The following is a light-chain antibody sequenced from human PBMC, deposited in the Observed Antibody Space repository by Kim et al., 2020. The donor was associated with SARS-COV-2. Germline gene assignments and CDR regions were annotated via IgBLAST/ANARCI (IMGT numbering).Light chain of an antibody. J-gene: IGLJ3*02. CDR2: DVS. V-gene: IGLV2-14*01. CDR3: SSYTSSSTWV. Sequence: QSALTQPASVSGSPGQSITISCTGTSSDVGGYEYVSWYQQHPGKAPKLMIYDVSKRPSGVSNRLSGSKSGNTAFLTISGLQAEDETDYYCSSYTSSSTWVFGGGTQLTVL. CDR1: SSDVGGYEY.